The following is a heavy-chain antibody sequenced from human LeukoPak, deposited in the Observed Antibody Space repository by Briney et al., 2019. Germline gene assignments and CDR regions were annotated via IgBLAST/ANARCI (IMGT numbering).Heavy chain of an antibody. Sequence: SQTLSLTCAISGDSVSSNSAAWNWIRQSPSRGLEWLGRTYYRSKWISDYAVSVKSRMTINADTSKNQFSLQVNSVTPEDTAVYYCARKGTVTTAFDYWGQGILVTVSS. V-gene: IGHV6-1*01. CDR3: ARKGTVTTAFDY. J-gene: IGHJ4*02. D-gene: IGHD1/OR15-1a*01. CDR2: TYYRSKWIS. CDR1: GDSVSSNSAA.